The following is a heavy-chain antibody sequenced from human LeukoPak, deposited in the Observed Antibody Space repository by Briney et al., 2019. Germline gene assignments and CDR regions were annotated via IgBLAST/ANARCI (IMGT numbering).Heavy chain of an antibody. CDR3: ARGPKWELHADFDY. V-gene: IGHV3-21*01. CDR1: GFTVSSNY. CDR2: ISSSSSYI. J-gene: IGHJ4*02. Sequence: PGGSLRLSCAASGFTVSSNYMSWVRQAPGKGLEWVSSISSSSSYIYYADSVKGRFTISRDNAKNSLYLQMNSLRAEDTAVYYCARGPKWELHADFDYWGQGTLVTVSS. D-gene: IGHD1-26*01.